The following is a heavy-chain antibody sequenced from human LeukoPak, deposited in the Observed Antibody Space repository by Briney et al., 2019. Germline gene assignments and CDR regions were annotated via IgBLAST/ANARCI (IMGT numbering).Heavy chain of an antibody. CDR2: INHSGST. CDR3: ARHPPGIAVAGRNWFDP. D-gene: IGHD6-19*01. Sequence: SETLSLTCTVSGGSISSYYWSWIRQPPGKGLEWIGEINHSGSTNYNPSLKSRVTISVDTSKNQFSLKLSSVTAADTAVYYCARHPPGIAVAGRNWFDPWGQGTLVTVSS. CDR1: GGSISSYY. J-gene: IGHJ5*02. V-gene: IGHV4-34*01.